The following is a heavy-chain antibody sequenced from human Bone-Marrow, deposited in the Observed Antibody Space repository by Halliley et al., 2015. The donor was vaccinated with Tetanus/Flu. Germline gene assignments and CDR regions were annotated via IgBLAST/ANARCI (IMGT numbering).Heavy chain of an antibody. CDR3: ASGRVYGDFGYFDF. D-gene: IGHD4-17*01. CDR2: IYYGGST. V-gene: IGHV4-59*01. J-gene: IGHJ2*01. Sequence: TLSLTCSVSGGSMGSYYWTWIRQSPGKGPEWIGYIYYGGSTDYNPSLKSRVTIDRSNNEFSLKLSSVTAADTAVYYCASGRVYGDFGYFDFWGRGSLVSVPS. CDR1: GGSMGSYY.